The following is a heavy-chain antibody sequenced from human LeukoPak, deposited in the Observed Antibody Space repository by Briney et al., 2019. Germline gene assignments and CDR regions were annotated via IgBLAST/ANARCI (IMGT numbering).Heavy chain of an antibody. V-gene: IGHV3-33*01. J-gene: IGHJ4*02. CDR3: ARDAGVVLVPSYYFDN. D-gene: IGHD3-3*01. Sequence: GRSLRLSCAASGFTFTNHAMHWVRQAPGKGLEGVAVIWYDGSDKYYADSVKGRFTISRDNSKRTLFLQMNSLRVEDTAIYYCARDAGVVLVPSYYFDNWGQGTLVTVSS. CDR2: IWYDGSDK. CDR1: GFTFTNHA.